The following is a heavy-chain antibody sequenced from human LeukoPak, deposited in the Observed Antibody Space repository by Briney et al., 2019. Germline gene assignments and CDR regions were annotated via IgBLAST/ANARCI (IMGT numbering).Heavy chain of an antibody. Sequence: GESLKISCQGSGYTFTNYWIGWVRQMPGKGLEWMGIIYPGDADTRYSPSFQGQVTMSADKSTSTAYLQWNSLKASDTAMYYCARRGGYCSGGTCYGEVPFDYWGQGTLVTVSS. D-gene: IGHD2-15*01. J-gene: IGHJ4*02. CDR1: GYTFTNYW. CDR2: IYPGDADT. CDR3: ARRGGYCSGGTCYGEVPFDY. V-gene: IGHV5-51*01.